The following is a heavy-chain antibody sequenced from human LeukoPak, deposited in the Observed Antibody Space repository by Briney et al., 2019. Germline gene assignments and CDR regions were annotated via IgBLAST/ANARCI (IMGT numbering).Heavy chain of an antibody. J-gene: IGHJ3*02. CDR3: ARDRYGWPQGAFDI. V-gene: IGHV3-23*01. CDR1: GFTFSSYA. D-gene: IGHD1-14*01. CDR2: ISGRGGST. Sequence: GGSLRLSCAASGFTFSSYAMSWVRQAPGKGLEWVSNISGRGGSTYYADSVKGRFTISRDNSKNTLYLQMNSLRAGDTAVYYCARDRYGWPQGAFDIWGQGTMVTVSS.